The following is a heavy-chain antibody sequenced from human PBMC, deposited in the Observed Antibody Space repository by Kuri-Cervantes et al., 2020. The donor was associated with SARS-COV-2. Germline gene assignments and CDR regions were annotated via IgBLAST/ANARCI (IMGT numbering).Heavy chain of an antibody. Sequence: LSLTCAASGFTFSSYSMNWVRQAPGKGLEWVSVIYSGGSTYYADSVKGRFTISRDNSKNTLYLQMNSLRAEDTAVYYCARDGYFDWLFQGDYFDYWGQGTLVTVSS. D-gene: IGHD3-9*01. V-gene: IGHV3-66*02. CDR1: GFTFSSYS. CDR2: IYSGGST. J-gene: IGHJ4*02. CDR3: ARDGYFDWLFQGDYFDY.